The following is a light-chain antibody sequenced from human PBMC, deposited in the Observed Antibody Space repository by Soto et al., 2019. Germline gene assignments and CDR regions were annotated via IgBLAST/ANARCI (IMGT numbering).Light chain of an antibody. J-gene: IGKJ5*01. V-gene: IGKV3-15*01. CDR1: QSVSSSY. CDR3: QQYNNWPIT. CDR2: GAS. Sequence: EIVLTQSPGTLSLSPGERATLSFRASQSVSSSYLAWYQQKPGQAPRLPIYGASTRATGIPARFSGSGSGTEFTLTISSLQSEDFAVYYCQQYNNWPITFGQGTRLEIK.